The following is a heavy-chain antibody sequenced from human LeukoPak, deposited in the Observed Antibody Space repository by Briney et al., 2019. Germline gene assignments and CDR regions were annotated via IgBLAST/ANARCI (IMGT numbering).Heavy chain of an antibody. V-gene: IGHV3-23*01. J-gene: IGHJ4*02. D-gene: IGHD6-19*01. CDR2: ISGSGGST. Sequence: GGSLRLSCAASGFTFSSYAMSWVRQAPGKGLEWVSAISGSGGSTYYADSVKGRFTISRDNSKNTLYLQMNSLRAEDTAVYYCAKEGYSGGWYGESDYFDYWGQGTLVTVSS. CDR1: GFTFSSYA. CDR3: AKEGYSGGWYGESDYFDY.